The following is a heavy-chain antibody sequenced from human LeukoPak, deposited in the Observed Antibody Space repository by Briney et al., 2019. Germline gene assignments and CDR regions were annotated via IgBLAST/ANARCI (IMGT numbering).Heavy chain of an antibody. CDR2: ISYDGSKK. Sequence: GGSLRLSCAASGFTFRSHGMHWVRQAPGKGLEWVAVISYDGSKKYYADSVKGRFTISRDNSKNTLYLQMNSLRAEDTAVYYCAKDTDYDILTGYYHWGQGTLVTVSS. CDR1: GFTFRSHG. V-gene: IGHV3-30*18. CDR3: AKDTDYDILTGYYH. J-gene: IGHJ4*02. D-gene: IGHD3-9*01.